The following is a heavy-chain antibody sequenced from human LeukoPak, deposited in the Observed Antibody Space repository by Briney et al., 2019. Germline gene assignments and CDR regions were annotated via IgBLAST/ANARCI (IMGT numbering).Heavy chain of an antibody. CDR1: GGSVSIDY. J-gene: IGHJ5*02. D-gene: IGHD3-3*01. V-gene: IGHV4-59*02. CDR2: IYHSGST. Sequence: SETLSLTCTVSGGSVSIDYWSWIRQPPGKVLEWIGYIYHSGSTNYNPSLKSRVTISIDTSKNQFSLKLNSVTAADTAVYYCARWRDFGALFDPWGQGTLVTVSS. CDR3: ARWRDFGALFDP.